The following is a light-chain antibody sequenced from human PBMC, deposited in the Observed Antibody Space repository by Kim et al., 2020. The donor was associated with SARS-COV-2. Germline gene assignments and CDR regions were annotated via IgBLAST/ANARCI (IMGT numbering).Light chain of an antibody. CDR2: AAS. Sequence: SVGDRSTLACRASQSINTYLNWYQQKPGKAPKLLIYAASTLQSGVPSRFSGSGSGTDFTLTISSLQPEDFATYYCQQSHTAPLLTFGGGTKVDIK. J-gene: IGKJ4*01. CDR1: QSINTY. CDR3: QQSHTAPLLT. V-gene: IGKV1-39*01.